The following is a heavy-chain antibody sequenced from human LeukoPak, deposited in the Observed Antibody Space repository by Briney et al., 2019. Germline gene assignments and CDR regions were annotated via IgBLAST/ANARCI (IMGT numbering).Heavy chain of an antibody. V-gene: IGHV3-7*01. CDR3: ARDRVVGAIDY. Sequence: PGGSLRLSCAASGLTFSSYWMSWVRQAPGKGLEWVANIKQDGSEKYYVDSVKGRFTISRDNAKNSLYLQMNSLRAEDTAVYYCARDRVVGAIDYWGQGTLVTVSS. CDR1: GLTFSSYW. D-gene: IGHD1-26*01. J-gene: IGHJ4*02. CDR2: IKQDGSEK.